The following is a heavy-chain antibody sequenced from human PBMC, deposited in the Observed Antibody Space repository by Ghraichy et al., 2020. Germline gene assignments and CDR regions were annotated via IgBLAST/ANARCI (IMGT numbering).Heavy chain of an antibody. D-gene: IGHD3-3*01. CDR3: ARQGLLGVVPRIFDY. V-gene: IGHV4-39*01. CDR1: GGSISSSSYY. J-gene: IGHJ4*02. CDR2: IYYSGST. Sequence: SETLSLTCTVSGGSISSSSYYWGWIRQPPGKGLEWIGSIYYSGSTYYNPSLKSRVTISVDTSKNQFSLKLSSVTAADTAVYYCARQGLLGVVPRIFDYWGQGTLVTVSS.